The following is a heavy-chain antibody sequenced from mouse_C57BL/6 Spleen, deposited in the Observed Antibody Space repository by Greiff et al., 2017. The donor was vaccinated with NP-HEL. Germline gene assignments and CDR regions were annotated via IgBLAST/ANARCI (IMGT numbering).Heavy chain of an antibody. V-gene: IGHV1-69*01. CDR2: IDPSDSYT. CDR3: ARYSYYYGSSSDY. J-gene: IGHJ2*01. CDR1: GYTFTSYW. D-gene: IGHD1-1*01. Sequence: QVQLQQPGAELVMPGASVKLSCKASGYTFTSYWMHWVKQRPGQGLEWIGEIDPSDSYTNYNQKFKGKSTLTVDKSSSTAYMQLSSLTSEDSAVYYCARYSYYYGSSSDYWGQGTTLTVSS.